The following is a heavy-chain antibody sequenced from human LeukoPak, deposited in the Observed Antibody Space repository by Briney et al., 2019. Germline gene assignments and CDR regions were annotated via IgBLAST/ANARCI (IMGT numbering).Heavy chain of an antibody. CDR1: GYSFINYW. CDR3: ARLWDGSNWFDP. D-gene: IGHD5-24*01. V-gene: IGHV5-51*01. CDR2: IYPGHSET. Sequence: GESLKISCKGSGYSFINYWIGWVRQMPGKGLEWMGMIYPGHSETRYSPSFQGQVTISADKSISTAYLQWSSLRASDTAMYYCARLWDGSNWFDPWGQGTLVTVSS. J-gene: IGHJ5*02.